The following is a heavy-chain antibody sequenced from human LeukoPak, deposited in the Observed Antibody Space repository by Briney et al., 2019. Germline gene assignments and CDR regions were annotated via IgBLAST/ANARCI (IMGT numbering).Heavy chain of an antibody. J-gene: IGHJ3*02. V-gene: IGHV1-46*01. Sequence: GASVKVSCKASGYTFTSYYMHWVRQAPGQGLEWMGLINPSGGSTSYAQKFQGRVTMTRDTSTSTVYMELSSLRSEDTAVYYCARDRSGYCSSTSCYMGAFDIWGQGTMVTVSS. CDR3: ARDRSGYCSSTSCYMGAFDI. D-gene: IGHD2-2*02. CDR2: INPSGGST. CDR1: GYTFTSYY.